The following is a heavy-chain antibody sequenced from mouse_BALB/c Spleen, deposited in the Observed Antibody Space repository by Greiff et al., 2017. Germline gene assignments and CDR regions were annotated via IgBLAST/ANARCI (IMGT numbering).Heavy chain of an antibody. CDR2: ISSGGSYT. V-gene: IGHV5-6-4*01. CDR1: GFTFSSYT. CDR3: ARGRTDYLDD. J-gene: IGHJ2*01. Sequence: EVQLMESGGGLVKPGGSLTLSCAASGFTFSSYTMSWVRQTPEKRLEWVATISSGGSYTYYPDSVKGRFTISRDKAKNTLYLHMSSLKAEDTAMYYCARGRTDYLDDWGEGTTLTVSS.